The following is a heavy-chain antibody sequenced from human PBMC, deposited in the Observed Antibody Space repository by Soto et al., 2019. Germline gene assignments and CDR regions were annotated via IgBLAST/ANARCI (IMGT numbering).Heavy chain of an antibody. CDR1: GGSIDKRNYF. Sequence: HLQLQESGPGLVKPSETLSLTCRVSGGSIDKRNYFWGWIRQPPGKGLEWIGSILYSGTTSYNSSLKSRVTIFVDTSRNQFSLTLTSVTAADTAVYYCARLGWGDGDSDYCGQGTLVTVSS. CDR2: ILYSGTT. J-gene: IGHJ4*02. CDR3: ARLGWGDGDSDY. V-gene: IGHV4-39*01. D-gene: IGHD6-19*01.